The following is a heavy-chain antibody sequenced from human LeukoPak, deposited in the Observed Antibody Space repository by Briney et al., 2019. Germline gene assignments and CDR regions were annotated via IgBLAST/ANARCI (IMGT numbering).Heavy chain of an antibody. CDR3: ARVTAGQSYYFDY. J-gene: IGHJ4*02. V-gene: IGHV4-4*07. Sequence: SETLSLTCTVSGGSISSYYWSWIRQPAGKGLEWIGRIYISGSTNYNPSLKSRVTISVDKSKNQFSLKLSSVTAADTAVYYCARVTAGQSYYFDYWGQGTLVTVSS. CDR1: GGSISSYY. D-gene: IGHD6-13*01. CDR2: IYISGST.